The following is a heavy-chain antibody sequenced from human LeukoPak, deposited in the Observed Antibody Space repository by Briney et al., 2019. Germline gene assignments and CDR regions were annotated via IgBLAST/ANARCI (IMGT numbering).Heavy chain of an antibody. CDR2: IYYSGST. D-gene: IGHD6-13*01. Sequence: SETLSLTCTVSGGSISSYYWSWIRQPPGKGLEWIGYIYYSGSTNYNPSLKSRVTISVDTSKNQFSLKLSSVTAADTAVYYCARRDSTNDAFDIWGQGTMDTVSS. V-gene: IGHV4-59*08. CDR3: ARRDSTNDAFDI. J-gene: IGHJ3*02. CDR1: GGSISSYY.